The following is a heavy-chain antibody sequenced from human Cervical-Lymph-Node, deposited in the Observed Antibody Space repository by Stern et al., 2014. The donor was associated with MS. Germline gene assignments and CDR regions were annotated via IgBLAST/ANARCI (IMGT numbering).Heavy chain of an antibody. V-gene: IGHV3-48*02. CDR3: ARSRPYYYDSSGYYYPLWY. Sequence: EVQLVQSGGGLVQPGGSLRLSCAASGFTFSSYSMNWVRQAPGQGLEWVSYISSSSSTIYYADSVKGRFTIARDNAKNSLYLQMNSLRDEDTAVYYCARSRPYYYDSSGYYYPLWYWGQGTLVTVSS. CDR2: ISSSSSTI. CDR1: GFTFSSYS. J-gene: IGHJ4*02. D-gene: IGHD3-22*01.